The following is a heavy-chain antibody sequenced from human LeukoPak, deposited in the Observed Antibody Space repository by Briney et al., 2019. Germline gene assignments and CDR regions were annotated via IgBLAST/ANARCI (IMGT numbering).Heavy chain of an antibody. J-gene: IGHJ4*02. CDR2: IYPGDSET. V-gene: IGHV5-51*01. CDR1: GYSFTSYW. CDR3: ARRLGGYYDSSGLLDY. D-gene: IGHD3-22*01. Sequence: GESLKISCKGSGYSFTSYWIGWVRQMPGKGLDWMGIIYPGDSETRYSPSFQGQVTISADKSISTAYLQWSSLKASDTATYYCARRLGGYYDSSGLLDYWGQGTLVTVSS.